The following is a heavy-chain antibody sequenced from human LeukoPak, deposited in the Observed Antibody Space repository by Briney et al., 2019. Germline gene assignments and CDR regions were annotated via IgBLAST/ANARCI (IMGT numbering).Heavy chain of an antibody. Sequence: PGGSLRLSCEGSGFPFGTYAMTWVRHAPGRGLEWVATISGSGVSIYYADSVKDRFIISRDNNENTVYLQMNSLRVEDTALYYCAKVGWYGDLEHWGQGTQVAVSS. CDR2: ISGSGVSI. V-gene: IGHV3-23*01. CDR3: AKVGWYGDLEH. CDR1: GFPFGTYA. J-gene: IGHJ1*01. D-gene: IGHD3-10*01.